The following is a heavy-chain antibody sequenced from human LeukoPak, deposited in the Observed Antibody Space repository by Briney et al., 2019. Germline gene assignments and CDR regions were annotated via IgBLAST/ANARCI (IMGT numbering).Heavy chain of an antibody. CDR3: AREADVYRGTDV. V-gene: IGHV3-53*01. CDR1: GFTVSSNY. J-gene: IGHJ6*02. CDR2: IYSGGST. D-gene: IGHD1-1*01. Sequence: GGSLRLSCAASGFTVSSNYMSWVRQAPGKGLEWVSVIYSGGSTYYADSVKGRFTISRDNSKNTLYLQMNSLRAEDTAVYYCAREADVYRGTDVWGQGTTVTVSS.